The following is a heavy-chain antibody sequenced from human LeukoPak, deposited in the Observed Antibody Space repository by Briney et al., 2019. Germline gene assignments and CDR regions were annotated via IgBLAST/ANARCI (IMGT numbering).Heavy chain of an antibody. CDR3: ARGAPKEIQLWLRLRGVAFDI. CDR2: INHSGST. Sequence: RPSETLSLTCAVYGGSFSGYYWSWIRQPPGKGLEWIGEINHSGSTNYNPSLKSRVTISVDTSKNQFSLKLNSVTAADTAVYYCARGAPKEIQLWLRLRGVAFDIWGQGTMVTASS. V-gene: IGHV4-34*01. D-gene: IGHD5-18*01. CDR1: GGSFSGYY. J-gene: IGHJ3*02.